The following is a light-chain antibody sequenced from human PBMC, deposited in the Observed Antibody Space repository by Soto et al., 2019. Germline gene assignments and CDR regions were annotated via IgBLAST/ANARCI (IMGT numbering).Light chain of an antibody. V-gene: IGKV3-20*01. CDR2: GAS. Sequence: EIVLTQSPGTLSLSPGERATLSCRASQSVSSSYLAWYQQKPGQAPRLLIYGASSRATGIPDRFSGSGSGTNFTLTTSRVEPEDFAVYYCEKYSSSRTFGQGSKVEIK. J-gene: IGKJ1*01. CDR3: EKYSSSRT. CDR1: QSVSSSY.